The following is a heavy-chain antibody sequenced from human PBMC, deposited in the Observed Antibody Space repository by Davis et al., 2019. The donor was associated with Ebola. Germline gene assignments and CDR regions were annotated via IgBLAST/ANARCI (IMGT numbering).Heavy chain of an antibody. J-gene: IGHJ4*02. CDR3: AKESDCSSTTCYTYYEYYFDY. Sequence: GESLKISCAASGFTFGSYAMHWVRQAPGKGLEWVSAMSFDGSTKYYADSVKGRFTISRENSKNTLYLQMNSRRAEDTAVYYCAKESDCSSTTCYTYYEYYFDYWGQGTLVTVSS. D-gene: IGHD2-2*01. CDR2: MSFDGSTK. V-gene: IGHV3-30*04. CDR1: GFTFGSYA.